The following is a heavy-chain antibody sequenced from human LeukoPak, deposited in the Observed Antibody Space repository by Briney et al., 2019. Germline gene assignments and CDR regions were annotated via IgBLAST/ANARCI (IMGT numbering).Heavy chain of an antibody. V-gene: IGHV4-39*01. Sequence: PSETLSLTCTVSGGFISSSSYYWGWIRQPPGKGLEWIGSIYYSGSTYYNPSLKSRVTISVDTSKNQFSLKLSSVTAADTAVYYCATWGVATNYFDYWGQGTLVTVSS. D-gene: IGHD5-12*01. CDR2: IYYSGST. CDR1: GGFISSSSYY. CDR3: ATWGVATNYFDY. J-gene: IGHJ4*02.